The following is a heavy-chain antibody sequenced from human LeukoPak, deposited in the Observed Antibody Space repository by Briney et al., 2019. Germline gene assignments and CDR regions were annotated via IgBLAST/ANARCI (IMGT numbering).Heavy chain of an antibody. CDR1: GFTFGSYW. CDR2: ISADGSII. J-gene: IGHJ4*02. D-gene: IGHD7-27*01. V-gene: IGHV3-74*03. Sequence: AGGSLRLSCAASGFTFGSYWMHWVRQAPGKGLVWVSRISADGSIITYTDSVKGRFTISRDNGDNTLYLQVNSLRVEDTAVYYCARETGDQLDYWGRGILVTVSA. CDR3: ARETGDQLDY.